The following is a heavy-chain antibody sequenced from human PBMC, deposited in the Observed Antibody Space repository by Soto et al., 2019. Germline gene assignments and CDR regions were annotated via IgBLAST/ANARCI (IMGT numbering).Heavy chain of an antibody. D-gene: IGHD2-2*01. Sequence: PGGSLSLSCAASGFTFSSYSMSWVRQAPGKGLEWVSAISGSGGASYYADSVKGRFTISRDNSKNTVYLQMNSLRAEDTAVYFCANAYCSSTSCRAEYLQHWGQGTLVTVYS. CDR2: ISGSGGAS. CDR3: ANAYCSSTSCRAEYLQH. CDR1: GFTFSSYS. V-gene: IGHV3-23*01. J-gene: IGHJ1*01.